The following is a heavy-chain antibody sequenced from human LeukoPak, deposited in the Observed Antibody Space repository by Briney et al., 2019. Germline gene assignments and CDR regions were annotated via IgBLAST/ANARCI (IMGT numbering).Heavy chain of an antibody. Sequence: GGSLRLSCAASGFTFSSYAMSWVRQAPGKGLEWVSAISGSGGSTYYADSVKGRFTISRDNSKNTLYLQMNSLRAEDTAVYYCARPILSDFYGSGKQTYYGMDVWGQGTTVTVSS. V-gene: IGHV3-23*01. D-gene: IGHD3-10*01. CDR1: GFTFSSYA. CDR3: ARPILSDFYGSGKQTYYGMDV. J-gene: IGHJ6*02. CDR2: ISGSGGST.